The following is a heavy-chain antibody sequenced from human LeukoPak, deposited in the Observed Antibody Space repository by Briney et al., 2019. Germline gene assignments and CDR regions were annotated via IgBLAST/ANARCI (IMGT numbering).Heavy chain of an antibody. CDR3: VVYKYILSWSAFDF. CDR2: IRQDGSDK. D-gene: IGHD6-13*01. V-gene: IGHV3-7*01. J-gene: IGHJ3*01. CDR1: GFTSTTAW. Sequence: GGSLRLSCAISGFTSTTAWMTWVRQAPGKGLEWVADIRQDGSDKYYVDSVKGRFIISRDNAKKSVSLHMNNLRVEDTAVYYCVVYKYILSWSAFDFWGRGTMVTVSS.